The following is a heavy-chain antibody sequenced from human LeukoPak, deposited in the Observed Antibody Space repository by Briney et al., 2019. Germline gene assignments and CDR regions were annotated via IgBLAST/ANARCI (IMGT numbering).Heavy chain of an antibody. V-gene: IGHV4-34*01. Sequence: ETLSLTCAVYGGSFSGYYWSWIRQPPGKGLEWIGEINHSGSTNYNPSLKSRVTISVDTSKNQFSLKLSSVTAADTAVYYCASQYQLLLGVSAWFDPWGQGTLVTVSS. CDR1: GGSFSGYY. D-gene: IGHD2-2*01. J-gene: IGHJ5*02. CDR3: ASQYQLLLGVSAWFDP. CDR2: INHSGST.